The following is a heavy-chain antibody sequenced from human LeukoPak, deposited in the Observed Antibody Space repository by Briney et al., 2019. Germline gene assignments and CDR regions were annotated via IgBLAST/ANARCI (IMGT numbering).Heavy chain of an antibody. D-gene: IGHD6-19*01. V-gene: IGHV4-59*01. J-gene: IGHJ4*02. Sequence: PSETLSLTCTVSGASISSYYWSWIRQPPGEGLEWIGYTYYSGSTNYNPSLSSRVTISVDTSKKQFSLKLSSVTAADTAVYYCARDEIDSSGWYGLIDYWGQGTLVTVSS. CDR3: ARDEIDSSGWYGLIDY. CDR1: GASISSYY. CDR2: TYYSGST.